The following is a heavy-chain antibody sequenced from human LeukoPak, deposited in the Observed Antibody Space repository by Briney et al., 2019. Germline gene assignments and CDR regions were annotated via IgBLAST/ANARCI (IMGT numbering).Heavy chain of an antibody. V-gene: IGHV4-34*01. Sequence: SETLSLTCAVYGGSFSGYYWSWIRQPPGKGLEWIGEINHSGSANYNSSLKSRVTLSIDTSKNQFSLILSSVTAADTAVYYCARSAGYSSAWGQGTRGTVSS. D-gene: IGHD6-19*01. CDR1: GGSFSGYY. J-gene: IGHJ5*02. CDR2: INHSGSA. CDR3: ARSAGYSSA.